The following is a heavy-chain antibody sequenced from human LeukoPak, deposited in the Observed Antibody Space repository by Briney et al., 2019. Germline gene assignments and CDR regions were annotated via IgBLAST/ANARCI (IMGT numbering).Heavy chain of an antibody. V-gene: IGHV4-59*01. CDR1: GGYISSYY. CDR3: ARDGYSGNDGL. Sequence: SETLSLTCTVSGGYISSYYWSWIRQPPGKGLEWIGYIYHSGSTKYNPSLKSRVTISVDTSKSQFSLKLSSVTAADTAVYYCARDGYSGNDGLWGQGTLVTVSS. J-gene: IGHJ4*02. CDR2: IYHSGST. D-gene: IGHD5-12*01.